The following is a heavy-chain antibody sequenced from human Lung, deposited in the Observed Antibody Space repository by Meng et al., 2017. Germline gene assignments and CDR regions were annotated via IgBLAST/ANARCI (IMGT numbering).Heavy chain of an antibody. CDR2: INRDGTKP. D-gene: IGHD1-1*01. V-gene: IGHV3-74*01. Sequence: EAQLVESGGGLVPPGGSLRLSCAASGFTFTDHWMHWVRQGPGKGLVWVSRINRDGTKPTYADSVKGRFTISRDNAKNTLYLQMNNLRAEDTAFYYCTNDRLNHWGQGALVTVSS. CDR3: TNDRLNH. J-gene: IGHJ1*01. CDR1: GFTFTDHW.